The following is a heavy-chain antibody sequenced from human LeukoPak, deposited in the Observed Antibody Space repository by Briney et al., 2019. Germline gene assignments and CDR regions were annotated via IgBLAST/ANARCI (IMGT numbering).Heavy chain of an antibody. Sequence: PGGSLRLSCAASGFTFSSYWMTGVRQAPGKGLEWVANIKQDGSERNYVDSVEGRFTISRDNAKNSLYLQMNTLRDEDTAVYYCAIGAGCGYWGQGTLVTVSS. J-gene: IGHJ4*02. CDR3: AIGAGCGY. V-gene: IGHV3-7*03. D-gene: IGHD6-19*01. CDR2: IKQDGSER. CDR1: GFTFSSYW.